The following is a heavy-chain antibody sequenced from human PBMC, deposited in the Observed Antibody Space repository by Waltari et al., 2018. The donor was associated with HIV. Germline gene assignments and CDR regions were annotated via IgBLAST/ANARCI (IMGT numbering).Heavy chain of an antibody. CDR3: ARGLEYDFWSNYHNTFES. Sequence: QMRLQESGPGLVKPSATLSLTCAVPGGPFSVGSYYWDWFRQPPRKGLGWIGYIYYSGSTNYNPSLKSRVIISIDTSKNQFYLKLNSVTAADTAVYYCARGLEYDFWSNYHNTFESWGQGTLVTVSS. V-gene: IGHV4-61*01. J-gene: IGHJ5*01. D-gene: IGHD3-3*01. CDR2: IYYSGST. CDR1: GGPFSVGSYY.